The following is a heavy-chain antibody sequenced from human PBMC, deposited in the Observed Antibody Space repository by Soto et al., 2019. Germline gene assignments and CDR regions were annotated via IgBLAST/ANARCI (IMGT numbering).Heavy chain of an antibody. V-gene: IGHV1-69*01. J-gene: IGHJ6*02. Sequence: QVQLVQSGAEVKKPGSSVKVSCKASGDTDTNYVISWVRQAPGQGLEWMGGIFPKFGTTYSAQKLQDRLTINADESTSTVYMQLSSLRLDDTSVYYWEAEMTFGKLSVVWGQGTTVTVSS. CDR1: GDTDTNYV. CDR3: EAEMTFGKLSVV. D-gene: IGHD3-16*02. CDR2: IFPKFGTT.